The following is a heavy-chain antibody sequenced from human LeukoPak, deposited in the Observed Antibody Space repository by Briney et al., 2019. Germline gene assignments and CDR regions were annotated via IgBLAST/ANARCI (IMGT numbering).Heavy chain of an antibody. CDR3: ARDDFSTYPGLNYFDY. Sequence: ASVKVSCKASGYTFTHYAVHWVRQAPGQRLEWMGWTNVGNDYTESSQKFQDRLTITSDTTATTVYTELSSLRSKDTAVYYCARDDFSTYPGLNYFDYWGQGSLVTASS. V-gene: IGHV1-3*01. D-gene: IGHD4-11*01. CDR1: GYTFTHYA. J-gene: IGHJ4*02. CDR2: TNVGNDYT.